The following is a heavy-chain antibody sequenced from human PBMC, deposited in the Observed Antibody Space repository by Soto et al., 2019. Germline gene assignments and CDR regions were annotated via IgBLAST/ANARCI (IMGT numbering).Heavy chain of an antibody. CDR3: ARDGDAAWIRSGDL. CDR1: GFTFSSYA. D-gene: IGHD5-12*01. Sequence: EVQLLESGGGLVQPGGSLRLSCAASGFTFSSYAMSWVRQAPGKGLEWVSAISGRISSTYYADSVKGRFTISRDNSKSTLFLHMNSLRFEDTAVYYCARDGDAAWIRSGDLWGRGTLVTVSS. CDR2: ISGRISST. J-gene: IGHJ2*01. V-gene: IGHV3-23*01.